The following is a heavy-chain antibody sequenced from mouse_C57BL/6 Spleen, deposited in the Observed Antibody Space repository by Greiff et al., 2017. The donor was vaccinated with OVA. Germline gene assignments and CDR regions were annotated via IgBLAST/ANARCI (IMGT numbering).Heavy chain of an antibody. J-gene: IGHJ4*01. CDR2: INPSSGYT. CDR3: AKSITTVVDYAMDD. Sequence: QVQLQQSGAELARPGASVKLSCKASGYTFTSYTMHWVKQRPGQGLEWIGYINPSSGYTKYNQKFKDKATLTADKSSSTAYMQLNSLTSEDSAVYYCAKSITTVVDYAMDDWGQGTTVTVAS. V-gene: IGHV1-4*01. CDR1: GYTFTSYT. D-gene: IGHD1-1*01.